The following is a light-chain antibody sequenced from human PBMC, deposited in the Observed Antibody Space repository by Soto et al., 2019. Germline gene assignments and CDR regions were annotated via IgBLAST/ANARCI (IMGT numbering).Light chain of an antibody. CDR2: GAS. J-gene: IGKJ1*01. Sequence: EIVLTQSPGTLSLSPGERATLSCRASQSVSSSYLAWYQQKPGQAPRLLIYGASSRATGIPDRFSGSGSGTDFTLTISRLEPEDSAVYYCQQYGSSGTFGQGTK. V-gene: IGKV3-20*01. CDR3: QQYGSSGT. CDR1: QSVSSSY.